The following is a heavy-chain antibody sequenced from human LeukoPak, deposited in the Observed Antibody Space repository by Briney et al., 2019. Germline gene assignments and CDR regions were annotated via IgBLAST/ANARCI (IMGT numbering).Heavy chain of an antibody. CDR3: ARGTMMVGP. CDR1: GGSIGSYY. J-gene: IGHJ5*02. D-gene: IGHD3-22*01. V-gene: IGHV4-59*01. Sequence: SETLSLTCTVSGGSIGSYYWSWIRQPPGKGLEWIGYIYYTGTTTYNPSLKSRVTISLDTSKNQFSLKLSSVTAADTAVYYCARGTMMVGPWGQGTQVTDSS. CDR2: IYYTGTT.